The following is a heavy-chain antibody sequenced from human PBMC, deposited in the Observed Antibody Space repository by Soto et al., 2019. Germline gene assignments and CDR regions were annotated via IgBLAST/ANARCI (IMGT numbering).Heavy chain of an antibody. V-gene: IGHV3-33*01. CDR2: IWYDGSNK. CDR3: ARDGSFTIFRVVHPGAFDI. Sequence: GGALRLSCAASGFTFSSYGIHWVRQAPGKGLEWVAVIWYDGSNKYYADSVKGRFTISRDNSKNTLYLQMNSLRAEDTAVYYCARDGSFTIFRVVHPGAFDIRCQGTIVT. CDR1: GFTFSSYG. D-gene: IGHD3-3*01. J-gene: IGHJ3*02.